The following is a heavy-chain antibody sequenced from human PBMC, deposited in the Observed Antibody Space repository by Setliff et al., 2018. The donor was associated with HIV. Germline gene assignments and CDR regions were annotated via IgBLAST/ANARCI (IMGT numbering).Heavy chain of an antibody. CDR2: FMYTDIHHVNYLN. D-gene: IGHD6-19*01. CDR1: GASLFGDNH. V-gene: IGHV4-30-4*01. CDR3: ARARSDWYNVRPYYSDV. Sequence: KTSETLSLTCAVSGASLFGDNHWSWIRQSPERGLEWIAYFMYTDIHHVNYLNYRNPSLASRLSISVYKSKNQFSLALSSVTAADTAVYYCARARSDWYNVRPYYSDVWCQGTPVTVSS. J-gene: IGHJ4*02.